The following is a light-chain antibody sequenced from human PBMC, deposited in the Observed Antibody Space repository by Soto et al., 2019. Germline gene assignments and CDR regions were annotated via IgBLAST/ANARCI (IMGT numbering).Light chain of an antibody. CDR3: QQYGSSPRT. CDR2: GAS. Sequence: EIVLTQSPGTLSLSPGERATLSCRASQTVSSSYIAWYQQKPGQAPRLLIYGASSRATGFPDRFSGSGSGTDFSLTISRLEPEDFAVYYCQQYGSSPRTFGQGTKVDIK. V-gene: IGKV3-20*01. J-gene: IGKJ1*01. CDR1: QTVSSSY.